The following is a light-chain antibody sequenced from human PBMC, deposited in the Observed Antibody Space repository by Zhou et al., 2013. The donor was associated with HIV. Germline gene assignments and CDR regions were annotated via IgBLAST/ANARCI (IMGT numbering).Light chain of an antibody. CDR1: QTINSDY. V-gene: IGKV3-20*01. CDR2: SAS. Sequence: EIVLTQSPGTLSLSPGEGASLSCRASQTINSDYLAWYQQRPGQAPRLLIYSASTRATGIPDRFRCSGSGTDFTLSISRLEPEDFATYYCQYFALSPFKFGGGTKVDIK. CDR3: QYFALSPFK. J-gene: IGKJ4*01.